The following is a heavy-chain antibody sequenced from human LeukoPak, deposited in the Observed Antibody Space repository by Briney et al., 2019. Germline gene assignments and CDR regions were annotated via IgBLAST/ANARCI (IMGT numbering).Heavy chain of an antibody. J-gene: IGHJ6*03. Sequence: GESLKISCKGSGYSFTSYWIGWVRQVPGKGLEWMGIIYPGDSDTRYSPSFQGQVTLSADKSISTAHLQWSSPKTSHTAMYYCARQQGTVTSSFMGYYYYYYMDVWGKGTTVTVSS. CDR3: ARQQGTVTSSFMGYYYYYYMDV. CDR2: IYPGDSDT. V-gene: IGHV5-51*01. D-gene: IGHD4-11*01. CDR1: GYSFTSYW.